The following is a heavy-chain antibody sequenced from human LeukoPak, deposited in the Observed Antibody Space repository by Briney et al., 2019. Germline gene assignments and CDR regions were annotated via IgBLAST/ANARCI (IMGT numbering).Heavy chain of an antibody. Sequence: GGSLRLSCAASGFTFSSYAMSWVRQAPGKGLEWVSAISGSGGSTYYADSVKGRFTISRDNSKNTLYFQMNSLRAEDTAVYYCARAPYGNYYYYYMDGWGKGTTVTVSS. CDR1: GFTFSSYA. CDR2: ISGSGGST. D-gene: IGHD3-10*01. V-gene: IGHV3-23*01. J-gene: IGHJ6*03. CDR3: ARAPYGNYYYYYMDG.